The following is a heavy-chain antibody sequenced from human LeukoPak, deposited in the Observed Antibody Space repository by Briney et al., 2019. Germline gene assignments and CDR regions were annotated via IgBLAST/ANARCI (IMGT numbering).Heavy chain of an antibody. J-gene: IGHJ4*02. V-gene: IGHV3-48*03. Sequence: PGGSLRLSCAASGFTFSSYEMNWVRQAPGKGLEWVSFISSSASTIYYADSVKGRFTISRDNAKNSLYLQMNSLRAEDTAVYYCARDIRHSSPYWGQGTLVTVSS. CDR1: GFTFSSYE. D-gene: IGHD6-13*01. CDR3: ARDIRHSSPY. CDR2: ISSSASTI.